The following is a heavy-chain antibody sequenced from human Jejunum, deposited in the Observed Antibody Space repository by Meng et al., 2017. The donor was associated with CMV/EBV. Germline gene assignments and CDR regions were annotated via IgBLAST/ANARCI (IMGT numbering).Heavy chain of an antibody. CDR3: AKGFCSGTDCYTDYYYGMDV. Sequence: YGRQWVRQAPGKGLEWVTFIRYDGSDEYYADSVKGRFTISRDNSKNTLYLEMKSLGPEDTAVYYCAKGFCSGTDCYTDYYYGMDVWGQGTTVTVSS. CDR2: IRYDGSDE. CDR1: YG. J-gene: IGHJ6*02. V-gene: IGHV3-30*02. D-gene: IGHD2-2*02.